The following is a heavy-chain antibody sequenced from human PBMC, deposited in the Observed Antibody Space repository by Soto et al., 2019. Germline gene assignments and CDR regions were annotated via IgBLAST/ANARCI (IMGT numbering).Heavy chain of an antibody. CDR3: AKEATSAGYDYSGYYGMDA. CDR1: GFTFSSYS. J-gene: IGHJ6*02. V-gene: IGHV3-48*02. Sequence: GGSLTLSSAASGFTFSSYSMNWVRQAPGKGMEWVSYISRSSSPLFYAYSLKGRLSFSTDNARNSLYLQMNSLRDDDTDVYYCAKEATSAGYDYSGYYGMDAWGQGTTVTVSS. D-gene: IGHD5-12*01. CDR2: ISRSSSPL.